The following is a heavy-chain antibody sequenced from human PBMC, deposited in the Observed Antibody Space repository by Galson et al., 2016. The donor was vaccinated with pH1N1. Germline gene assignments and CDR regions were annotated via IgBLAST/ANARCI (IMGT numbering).Heavy chain of an antibody. CDR2: IYRSGST. CDR3: ARHGTLTGVASYSFDY. D-gene: IGHD3-9*01. Sequence: ETLSLTCTVSGGSISTGYYWGWIRQPPGKGLEWIGTIYRSGSTYYNPSLKGRLTMSVDTSKNQFSLNLRSVTAADTAVYYCARHGTLTGVASYSFDYWGRGTLVTVSS. V-gene: IGHV4-38-2*02. CDR1: GGSISTGYY. J-gene: IGHJ2*01.